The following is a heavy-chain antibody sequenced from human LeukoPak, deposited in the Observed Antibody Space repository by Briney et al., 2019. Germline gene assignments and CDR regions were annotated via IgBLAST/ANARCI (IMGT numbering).Heavy chain of an antibody. J-gene: IGHJ4*02. CDR3: ARGVTIFGAVIQAFDH. V-gene: IGHV1-18*01. CDR1: GYTFTSYG. D-gene: IGHD3-3*01. CDR2: ISPYNGNT. Sequence: ASVKVSCKASGYTFTSYGISWLRQAPGQGLEWMGWISPYNGNTNYAQNLQGRVTMTTDTSTTTAYMELRSLRSDDTAVYFCARGVTIFGAVIQAFDHWGQGTLVTVSS.